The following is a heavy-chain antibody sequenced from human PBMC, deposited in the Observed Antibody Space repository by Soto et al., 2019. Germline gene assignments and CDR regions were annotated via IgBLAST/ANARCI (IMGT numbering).Heavy chain of an antibody. CDR1: GFTFSSYW. V-gene: IGHV3-7*01. J-gene: IGHJ6*02. Sequence: EVQLVESGGGLVQPGGSLRLSCAASGFTFSSYWMSWVRQAPGKGLEWVANIKQDGSEKYYVDSVKGRFTISRDNAKNSLYLQMSGLRVEDTAVYYCARGRLLRFLAVRGYGMDVWGQGATVTVSS. CDR2: IKQDGSEK. CDR3: ARGRLLRFLAVRGYGMDV. D-gene: IGHD3-3*01.